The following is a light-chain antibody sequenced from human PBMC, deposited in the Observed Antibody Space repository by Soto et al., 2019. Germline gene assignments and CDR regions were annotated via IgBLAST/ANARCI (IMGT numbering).Light chain of an antibody. Sequence: QSVLTQPPSASGTPGQRVTISCSGSSSNIGSNTVNWYQQVPGAAPELLIYANDQRPSGVPDRFSGSKSGTSSSLAISGLQSEDEADYFCCSYAGGYTYLFGTGTKLTVL. CDR3: CSYAGGYTYL. CDR1: SSNIGSNT. V-gene: IGLV1-44*01. CDR2: AND. J-gene: IGLJ1*01.